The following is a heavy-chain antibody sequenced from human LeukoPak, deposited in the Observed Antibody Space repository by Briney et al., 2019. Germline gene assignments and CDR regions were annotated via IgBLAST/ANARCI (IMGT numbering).Heavy chain of an antibody. CDR2: ITPSCGTT. J-gene: IGHJ6*02. V-gene: IGHV1-46*01. CDR3: ARDRKQQLVSDYYYYGMDV. Sequence: GASVKVSCKASVYTFTTYYMHWVRQAPGQGLEWMGIITPSCGTTTYAQKFQGRVTMTRDTSTSTVYMELTSLRSEDAAVYYCARDRKQQLVSDYYYYGMDVWGQGTTVTVSS. D-gene: IGHD6-13*01. CDR1: VYTFTTYY.